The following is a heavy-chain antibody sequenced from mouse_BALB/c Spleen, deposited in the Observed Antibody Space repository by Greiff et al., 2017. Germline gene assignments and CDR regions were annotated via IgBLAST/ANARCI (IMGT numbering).Heavy chain of an antibody. CDR1: GYSFTSCYI. Sequence: EVKLVESGPDLVKPSQSLSLSCTVSGYSFTSCYIWYWIRQLPGNILEWMGYIHYSGGTDYNPSLKCRITVTRDTYKNQFFLQLNYVTTEDTATYYCAGGMDYWGQGTTVTVSS. V-gene: IGHV3-1*02. CDR3: AGGMDY. J-gene: IGHJ4*01. CDR2: IHYSGGT.